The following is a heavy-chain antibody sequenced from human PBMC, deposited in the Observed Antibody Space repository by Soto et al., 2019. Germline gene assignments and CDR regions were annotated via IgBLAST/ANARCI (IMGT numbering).Heavy chain of an antibody. CDR3: ARGAVTGTSLFDY. CDR1: GFTLTTYS. D-gene: IGHD6-19*01. Sequence: GSLRLSCAVSGFTLTTYSMNWVRQAPGKGLEWISFINKNGFTIYYADSVKGRFTISRDYAKNSLYLQMDSLRHEDTAVYYCARGAVTGTSLFDYWGLGALVTVSS. CDR2: INKNGFTI. J-gene: IGHJ4*02. V-gene: IGHV3-48*02.